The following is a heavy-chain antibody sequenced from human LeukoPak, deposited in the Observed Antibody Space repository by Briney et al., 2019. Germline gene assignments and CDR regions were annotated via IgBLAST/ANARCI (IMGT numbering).Heavy chain of an antibody. CDR2: ISYDGSNK. Sequence: GGSLRLSCAASGFTFSSYGMHWVRQAPGKGLEWVAVISYDGSNKYYADSVKGRFTISRDNSKNTLHLQMNSLRVEDTAVYYCAKGAAVAGFYYYGLDVWGQGTTVTVSS. V-gene: IGHV3-30*18. D-gene: IGHD6-19*01. CDR1: GFTFSSYG. CDR3: AKGAAVAGFYYYGLDV. J-gene: IGHJ6*02.